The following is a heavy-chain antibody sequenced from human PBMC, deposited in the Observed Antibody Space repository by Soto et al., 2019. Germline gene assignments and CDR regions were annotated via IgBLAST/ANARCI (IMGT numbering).Heavy chain of an antibody. D-gene: IGHD3-10*01. J-gene: IGHJ3*02. CDR2: IKSITDGGTT. CDR3: TGTYYYDSGSYYLRSSDI. Sequence: GGSLRLSCAASGFTFRKAWMTWVRQAPGKGLEWVGRIKSITDGGTTDYAAPVKGRFTISRDDSKNTLFLQMNSLKTEDTAVYYFTGTYYYDSGSYYLRSSDIWGQGTMVTVSS. V-gene: IGHV3-15*01. CDR1: GFTFRKAW.